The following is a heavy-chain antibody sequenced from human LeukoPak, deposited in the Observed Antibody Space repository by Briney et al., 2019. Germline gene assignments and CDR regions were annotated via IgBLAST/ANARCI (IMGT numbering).Heavy chain of an antibody. CDR2: ISYDGTNK. CDR3: AREGSSGWYEFWFDP. V-gene: IGHV3-30*03. D-gene: IGHD6-19*01. J-gene: IGHJ5*02. Sequence: GGSLRLSCAASGFTFSSSDMHWVRQAPGKGLEWVSSISYDGTNKYYADSVKGRFTISRDNSRNALYLQMNSLRAEDTAVYHCAREGSSGWYEFWFDPWGQGTLVTVSS. CDR1: GFTFSSSD.